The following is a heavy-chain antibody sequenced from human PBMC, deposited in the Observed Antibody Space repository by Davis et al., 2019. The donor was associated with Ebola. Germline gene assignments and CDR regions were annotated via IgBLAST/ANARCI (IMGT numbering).Heavy chain of an antibody. D-gene: IGHD3-10*01. J-gene: IGHJ6*02. CDR3: ARRGVTITTSRGYYYGMDV. Sequence: ASVKVSCKASGYTFTNYGITWVRQAPGQGLEWMGLISAYNGNSNYAQKLQDRVTITADKSTSTVYMELSSLRSEDTAVYYCARRGVTITTSRGYYYGMDVWGQGTTVTVSS. CDR2: ISAYNGNS. CDR1: GYTFTNYG. V-gene: IGHV1-18*01.